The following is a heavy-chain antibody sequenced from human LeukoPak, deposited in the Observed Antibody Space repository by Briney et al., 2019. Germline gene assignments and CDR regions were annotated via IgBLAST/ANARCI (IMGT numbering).Heavy chain of an antibody. D-gene: IGHD3-22*01. Sequence: ASVTLSFKGSAGTFTIYTISWVRQAPGQGLGWMGGVILILGIANYAQEFEGRVTITADKSTSTAYRELSSQRSEDTAVYYCAKVGVHYYDSSGPSSQAHYYYYGMDVWGQGTTVTVSS. J-gene: IGHJ6*02. CDR2: VILILGIA. CDR3: AKVGVHYYDSSGPSSQAHYYYYGMDV. V-gene: IGHV1-69*10. CDR1: AGTFTIYT.